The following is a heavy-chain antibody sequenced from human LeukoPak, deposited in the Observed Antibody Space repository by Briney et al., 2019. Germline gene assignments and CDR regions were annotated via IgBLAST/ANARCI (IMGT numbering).Heavy chain of an antibody. V-gene: IGHV4-59*01. Sequence: PSETLSLTCTVSGVSISDYYWSWVRQPPGKGLEWIGYIYYTGSTDYNPSLKSRVTMSVDTSKNQFSLSLRSVTATDTAVYYCARRTYYDTLTGYNYWYFDLWGRGTLVTVSS. CDR3: ARRTYYDTLTGYNYWYFDL. CDR1: GVSISDYY. D-gene: IGHD3-9*01. CDR2: IYYTGST. J-gene: IGHJ2*01.